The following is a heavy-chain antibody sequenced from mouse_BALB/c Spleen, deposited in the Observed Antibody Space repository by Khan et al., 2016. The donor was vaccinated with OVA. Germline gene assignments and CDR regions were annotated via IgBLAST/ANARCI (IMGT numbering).Heavy chain of an antibody. V-gene: IGHV1S135*01. J-gene: IGHJ3*01. Sequence: VQLKQSGPELMKPGASVNISCKASGYSFTSYYIHWVRQSHGKSLEWIGYIDPFNGGTDYNQKFKGKATLTVDKSSSTAYMHLSSLTSEDSAVYYSARGAFGYWGQGTLVTVSA. CDR1: GYSFTSYY. CDR3: ARGAFGY. CDR2: IDPFNGGT.